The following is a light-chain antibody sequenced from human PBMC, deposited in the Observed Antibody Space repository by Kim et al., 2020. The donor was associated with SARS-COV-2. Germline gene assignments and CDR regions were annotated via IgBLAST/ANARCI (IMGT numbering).Light chain of an antibody. Sequence: ASTGDRVTITCRSSQGISSYLAWYQQKPGKAPKLRIYAASILQSGVRSRFSVSGSGTDFTLTISCLQSEDFATYYCQQYYSYPLTFGQGTKLVIK. CDR1: QGISSY. V-gene: IGKV1-8*01. CDR2: AAS. CDR3: QQYYSYPLT. J-gene: IGKJ1*01.